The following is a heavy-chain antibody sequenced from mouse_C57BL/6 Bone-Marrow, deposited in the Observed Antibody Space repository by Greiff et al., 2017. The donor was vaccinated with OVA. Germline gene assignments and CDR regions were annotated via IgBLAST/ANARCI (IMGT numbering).Heavy chain of an antibody. CDR3: TRGYCCLDY. CDR1: GYTFTSYW. D-gene: IGHD1-2*01. J-gene: IGHJ2*01. V-gene: IGHV1-5*01. Sequence: EVQLQQSGTVLARPGASVKMSCKTSGYTFTSYWMHWVKQRPGKGLEWIGAIYPGNSDTSYNQKFKGKAKLTAVTSASTAYMELRSLTIEDSAVDYGTRGYCCLDYWGQGTTLTVSS. CDR2: IYPGNSDT.